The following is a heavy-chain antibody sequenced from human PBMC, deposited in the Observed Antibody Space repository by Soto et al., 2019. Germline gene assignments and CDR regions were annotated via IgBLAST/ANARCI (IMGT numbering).Heavy chain of an antibody. J-gene: IGHJ4*02. CDR2: ISGSGGST. Sequence: GGSLRLSCAASVFTFSSYAMSWVRQAPGKGLEWVSSISGSGGSTYYADSVKGRFTISRDNSKNTLYLQMNSLRAEDTAVYYCAKARYYDSTGYLYYFDYWGQGTLVTVSS. CDR1: VFTFSSYA. CDR3: AKARYYDSTGYLYYFDY. V-gene: IGHV3-23*01. D-gene: IGHD3-22*01.